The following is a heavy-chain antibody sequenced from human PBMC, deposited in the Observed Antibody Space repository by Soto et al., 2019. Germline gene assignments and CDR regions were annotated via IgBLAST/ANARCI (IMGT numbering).Heavy chain of an antibody. CDR1: GFTFDDYA. J-gene: IGHJ6*02. Sequence: GGSLRLCCAASGFTFDDYAMHWVRQAPGKGLEWVSGISWNSGSIGYADSVKGRFTISRDNAKNSLYLQMNSLRAEDTALYYCAKGLRGGQLPYDFWSGNWYGMDVWGQGTTVTVSS. D-gene: IGHD3-3*01. V-gene: IGHV3-9*01. CDR3: AKGLRGGQLPYDFWSGNWYGMDV. CDR2: ISWNSGSI.